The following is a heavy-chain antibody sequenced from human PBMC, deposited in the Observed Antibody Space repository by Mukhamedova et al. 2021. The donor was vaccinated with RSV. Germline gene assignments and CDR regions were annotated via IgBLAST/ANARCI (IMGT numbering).Heavy chain of an antibody. J-gene: IGHJ4*02. CDR3: ARGHGALDY. CDR2: IYYSGST. D-gene: IGHD5-24*01. Sequence: GGSIIDYYGSWIRQLPGKGLEWIGYIYYSGSTDYNPSLKSRVTISVDTSKNQFSLRLTSVTAADTAVYYCARGHGALDYWGREPRAP. V-gene: IGHV4-59*01. CDR1: GGSIIDYY.